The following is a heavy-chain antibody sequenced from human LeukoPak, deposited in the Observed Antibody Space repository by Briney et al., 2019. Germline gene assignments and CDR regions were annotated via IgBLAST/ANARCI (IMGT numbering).Heavy chain of an antibody. Sequence: PGGSLRLSCAVSGFTFSSHGMNWVRQAPGKGLEWVSGISGSGDSRWYADSVKGRFTISRDNSKNTLFLQMNSLRVDDTALYYCARDRLSVAFDIWGQGTMVTVSS. CDR3: ARDRLSVAFDI. CDR1: GFTFSSHG. J-gene: IGHJ3*02. V-gene: IGHV3-23*01. CDR2: ISGSGDSR. D-gene: IGHD2-15*01.